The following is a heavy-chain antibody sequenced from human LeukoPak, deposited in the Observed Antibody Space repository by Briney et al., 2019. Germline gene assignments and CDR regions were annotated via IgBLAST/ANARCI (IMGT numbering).Heavy chain of an antibody. CDR3: ARFPSGGPCDY. J-gene: IGHJ4*02. CDR2: INPNSGGT. Sequence: EASVKVSCKASGYTFTGYNMHWVRQAPGQGFEWMGWINPNSGGTNYAQRFQGRVTMTRDTSISTAYMELSRLRSDDTAVYYCARFPSGGPCDYWGQGTLVTVSS. D-gene: IGHD2-15*01. V-gene: IGHV1-2*02. CDR1: GYTFTGYN.